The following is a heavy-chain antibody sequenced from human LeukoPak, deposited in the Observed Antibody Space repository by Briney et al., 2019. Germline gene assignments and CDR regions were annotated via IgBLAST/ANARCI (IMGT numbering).Heavy chain of an antibody. V-gene: IGHV1-69*01. CDR3: ARDRVITFDNGRYFDY. CDR1: GGTFSSYA. CDR2: IIPIFGTA. J-gene: IGHJ4*02. D-gene: IGHD3-16*01. Sequence: GSSVKVSCKASGGTFSSYAISWVRQAPGQGLEWMGGIIPIFGTANYAQKFQGRVTITADESTSTAYMELSSLRSEDTAVYYCARDRVITFDNGRYFDYWGQGTLVTVSS.